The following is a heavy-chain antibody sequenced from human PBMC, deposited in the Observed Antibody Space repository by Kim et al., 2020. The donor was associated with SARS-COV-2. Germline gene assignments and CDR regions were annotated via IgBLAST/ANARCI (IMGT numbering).Heavy chain of an antibody. J-gene: IGHJ5*02. Sequence: GESLKISCKGSGYSFTNYWIAWVRQLPGKGLEWMGLIYPGGSDIRYSPSFQGQVTIAADKSNNTAYLQWSSLKVSDTAMYYCARRPAHSGSSWTWFDPWGKGTLVIVSS. D-gene: IGHD3-22*01. CDR3: ARRPAHSGSSWTWFDP. CDR2: IYPGGSDI. CDR1: GYSFTNYW. V-gene: IGHV5-51*01.